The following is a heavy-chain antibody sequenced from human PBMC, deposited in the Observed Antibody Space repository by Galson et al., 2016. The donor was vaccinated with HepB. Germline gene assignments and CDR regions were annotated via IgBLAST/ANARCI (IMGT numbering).Heavy chain of an antibody. CDR1: GGALSAYA. V-gene: IGHV1-69*13. CDR2: IVPMSGRT. CDR3: ARDYTGSDYFRDYYYGMDV. D-gene: IGHD3-22*01. J-gene: IGHJ6*02. Sequence: SVKVSCKASGGALSAYAINWVRQAPGQGLEWMGGIVPMSGRTNYAHNFQGRATITADQSTTTAHMELISLRSEDTAVYYCARDYTGSDYFRDYYYGMDVWGQGTTVTVSS.